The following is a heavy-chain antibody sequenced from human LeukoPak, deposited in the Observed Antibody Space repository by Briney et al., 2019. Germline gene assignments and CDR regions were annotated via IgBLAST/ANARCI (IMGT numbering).Heavy chain of an antibody. D-gene: IGHD6-13*01. V-gene: IGHV4-38-2*02. CDR1: GYSISSGYY. Sequence: SETLSLTCTVSGYSISSGYYWGWIRQPPGKGLEWIGSIYHSGSTYYNPSLKSRVTISVDTSKNQFSLKLSSVTAADTAVYYCARAAYSSRWGGTEFDPWGQGTLVTVSS. J-gene: IGHJ5*02. CDR2: IYHSGST. CDR3: ARAAYSSRWGGTEFDP.